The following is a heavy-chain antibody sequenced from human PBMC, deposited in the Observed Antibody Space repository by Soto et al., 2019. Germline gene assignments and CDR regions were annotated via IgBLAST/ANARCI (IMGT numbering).Heavy chain of an antibody. CDR1: GFTFSSYA. J-gene: IGHJ4*02. Sequence: EVQLLESGGGLVQPGGSLRLSCAASGFTFSSYAMSWVRQAPGKGRERVSAISGSGGSTYYADSVKGRFTISRDNSTSTLYPQMNSLRAEDTAVYYCAKENGYSSSWFEFDYWGQGTLVTVSS. V-gene: IGHV3-23*01. CDR2: ISGSGGST. CDR3: AKENGYSSSWFEFDY. D-gene: IGHD6-13*01.